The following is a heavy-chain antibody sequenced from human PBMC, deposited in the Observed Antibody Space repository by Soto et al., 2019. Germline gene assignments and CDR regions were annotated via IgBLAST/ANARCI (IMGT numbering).Heavy chain of an antibody. D-gene: IGHD5-18*01. J-gene: IGHJ4*02. CDR1: GGSISSYY. CDR2: IYYSGST. V-gene: IGHV4-59*01. Sequence: WETLSLTCTVSGGSISSYYWSWIRQPPGKGLEWIGYIYYSGSTNYNPSLKSRVTISVDTSKNQFSLKLSSVTAADTAVYYCARGNPRRQLWLGDFDYWGQGTLVNVSS. CDR3: ARGNPRRQLWLGDFDY.